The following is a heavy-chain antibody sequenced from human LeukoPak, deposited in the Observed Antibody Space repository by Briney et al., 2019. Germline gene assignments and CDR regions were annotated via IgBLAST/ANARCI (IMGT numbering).Heavy chain of an antibody. CDR1: GYTFTSYG. Sequence: ASVKVSCKASGYTFTSYGISWVRQAPGQGLEWMGWISAYNGNTNYAQKLQGRVTMTTDTPTSTAYMELRSLRSDDTAVYYCARESLSIITMVRGVIIGYFDYWGQGTLVTVSS. CDR2: ISAYNGNT. V-gene: IGHV1-18*01. D-gene: IGHD3-10*01. CDR3: ARESLSIITMVRGVIIGYFDY. J-gene: IGHJ4*02.